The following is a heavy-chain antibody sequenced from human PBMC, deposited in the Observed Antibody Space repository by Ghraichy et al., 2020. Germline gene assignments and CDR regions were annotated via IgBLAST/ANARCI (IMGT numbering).Heavy chain of an antibody. V-gene: IGHV4-59*01. CDR2: IYYCEST. J-gene: IGHJ3*02. Sequence: LSLTCTVSGGSISSYYWSWIRQPPGKGLEWIGYIYYCESTNYNPSLKSRVTISVDTSKNQLSLKLSSVIAADTAVYYCAREVPAATRAFDIWGQGTMVTVSS. CDR3: AREVPAATRAFDI. D-gene: IGHD2-2*01. CDR1: GGSISSYY.